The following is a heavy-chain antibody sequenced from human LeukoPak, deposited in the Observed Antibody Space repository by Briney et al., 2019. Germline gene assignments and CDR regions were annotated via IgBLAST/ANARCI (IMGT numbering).Heavy chain of an antibody. CDR3: ARARTWIVGAYYFDY. Sequence: PGGSLRLSCAASGFTFSSYAMSWVRQAPGKGLEWVSSISSSSSYIYYADSVKGRFTISRDNAKNSLYLQMNSLRAEDTAVYYCARARTWIVGAYYFDYWGQGTLVTVSS. V-gene: IGHV3-21*01. D-gene: IGHD1-26*01. CDR2: ISSSSSYI. CDR1: GFTFSSYA. J-gene: IGHJ4*02.